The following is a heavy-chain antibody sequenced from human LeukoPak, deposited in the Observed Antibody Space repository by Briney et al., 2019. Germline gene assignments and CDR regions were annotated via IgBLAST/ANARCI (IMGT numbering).Heavy chain of an antibody. Sequence: SETLSLTCSVSGVSISNYFWTWIRQPPGKGLEWIGYIYSSGSTYYNPSLKSRVTISVDTSKNRFSLKLSTVTAADTAVYYCARTYGSSGLGYFDLWGRGTLVTVSS. J-gene: IGHJ2*01. V-gene: IGHV4-59*08. D-gene: IGHD6-13*01. CDR2: IYSSGST. CDR3: ARTYGSSGLGYFDL. CDR1: GVSISNYF.